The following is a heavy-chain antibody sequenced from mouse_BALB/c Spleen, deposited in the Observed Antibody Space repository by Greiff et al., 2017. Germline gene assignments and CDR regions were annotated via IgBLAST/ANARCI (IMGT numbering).Heavy chain of an antibody. CDR1: GYTFTSYY. CDR2: INPSNGGT. Sequence: VQRVESGAELVKPGASVKLSCKASGYTFTSYYMYWVKQRPGQGLEWIGEINPSNGGTNFNEKFKSKATLTVDKSSSTAYMQLSSLTSEDSAVYYCTRGTTVVDWFAYWGQGTLVTVSA. V-gene: IGHV1S81*02. J-gene: IGHJ3*01. D-gene: IGHD1-1*01. CDR3: TRGTTVVDWFAY.